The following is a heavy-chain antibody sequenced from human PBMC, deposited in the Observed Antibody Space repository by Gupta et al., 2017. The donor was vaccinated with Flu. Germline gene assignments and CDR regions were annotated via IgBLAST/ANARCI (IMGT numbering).Heavy chain of an antibody. CDR1: GLTVSSTW. CDR3: ATGGSYAFFS. V-gene: IGHV3-7*04. D-gene: IGHD2-2*01. Sequence: EVQLVESGGDLVQPGESLRLSCAAPGLTVSSTWMTWVRQTPGKGLGWVAKIKVDGCVKQYADSVKGRFTVTRGNAKNSVYMQMHSQREGDTDVYCCATGGSYAFFSWGQGTLVTVSS. J-gene: IGHJ4*02. CDR2: IKVDGCVK.